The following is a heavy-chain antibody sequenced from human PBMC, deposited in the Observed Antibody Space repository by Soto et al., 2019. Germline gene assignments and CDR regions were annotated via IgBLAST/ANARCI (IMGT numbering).Heavy chain of an antibody. CDR2: IYPDDSDT. J-gene: IGHJ4*02. CDR1: GYSFTTYW. D-gene: IGHD6-6*01. CDR3: ARPGLTASSSFDY. V-gene: IGHV5-51*01. Sequence: GERLKITGNGSGYSFTTYWIGWVRQMPGKGLEWMGIIYPDDSDTRYSPSFQGQVTISADKSINTAYLQWSSLKASGSAMYYCARPGLTASSSFDYWGQGTLVTVS.